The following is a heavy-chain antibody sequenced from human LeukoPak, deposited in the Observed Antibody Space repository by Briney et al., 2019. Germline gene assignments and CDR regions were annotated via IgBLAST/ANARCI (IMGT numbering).Heavy chain of an antibody. CDR3: ARASDYNILTGLNY. CDR2: LNPNSGDT. J-gene: IGHJ4*02. Sequence: ASVKVSCKASGYTFTGYYIHWVRQAPGQGFEWMGWLNPNSGDTRNAQNFQGRVTMTRDTSINTAYMELSRLTSDDTAVYHCARASDYNILTGLNYWGQGTLVTVSS. CDR1: GYTFTGYY. V-gene: IGHV1-2*02. D-gene: IGHD3-9*01.